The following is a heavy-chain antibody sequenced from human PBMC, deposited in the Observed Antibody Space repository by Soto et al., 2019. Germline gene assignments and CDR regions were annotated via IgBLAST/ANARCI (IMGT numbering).Heavy chain of an antibody. Sequence: SPTLSLTCTVSVGSISSYYWSLIRQPPGKGLEWIGYIYYSGSTNYNPSLKSRVTISVDTSKNQFSLKLSSVTAAHTAVYYCARSSGESCGYSRDYWGQGTLVTVPQ. V-gene: IGHV4-59*01. CDR1: VGSISSYY. D-gene: IGHD3-22*01. CDR3: ARSSGESCGYSRDY. CDR2: IYYSGST. J-gene: IGHJ4*02.